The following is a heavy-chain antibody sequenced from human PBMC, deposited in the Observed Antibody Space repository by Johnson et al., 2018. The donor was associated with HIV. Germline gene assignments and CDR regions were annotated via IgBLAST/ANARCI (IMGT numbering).Heavy chain of an antibody. CDR2: VNPNGGIT. CDR1: QFTFSSYY. J-gene: IGHJ3*02. CDR3: TRGAAHCGGDCWGAVEI. Sequence: VQLVESGGGLAKPAWSPRLSCAASQFTFSSYYMNCVRQASGNGLELVGQVNPNGGITYLIDSGKDRFSTSRDNAKNTLHLQMNSLKTEDTALYYCTRGAAHCGGDCWGAVEIWGQGTMVTVSS. V-gene: IGHV3-25*03. D-gene: IGHD2-21*01.